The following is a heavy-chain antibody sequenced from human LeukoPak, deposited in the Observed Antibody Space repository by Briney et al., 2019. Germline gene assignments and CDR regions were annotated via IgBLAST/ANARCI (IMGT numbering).Heavy chain of an antibody. CDR1: GFTFSSYG. Sequence: GGSLRLSCAASGFTFSSYGVHWVRQAPGKGLEWVAFIRYDGSNKYYADSVKGRFTISRDNSKNTLYLQMNSLRAEDTAVYYCAKAGMEMATIKGAFDIWGQGTMVTVSS. J-gene: IGHJ3*02. V-gene: IGHV3-30*02. D-gene: IGHD5-24*01. CDR3: AKAGMEMATIKGAFDI. CDR2: IRYDGSNK.